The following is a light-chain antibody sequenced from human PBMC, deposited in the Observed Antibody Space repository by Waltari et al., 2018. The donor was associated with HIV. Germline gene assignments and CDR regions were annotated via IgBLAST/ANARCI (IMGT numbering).Light chain of an antibody. CDR2: GNS. J-gene: IGLJ3*02. CDR3: QSYDSSLSGSGV. V-gene: IGLV1-40*01. CDR1: SSNIGAGYA. Sequence: QSVLTQPPSVSGAPGQRVTISCTGSSSNIGAGYAVHWYQQLPGTAPKLLIYGNSNRPSGVPDRCSGSKSGTSASLAITGLQAEDEADYYCQSYDSSLSGSGVFGGGTKLTVL.